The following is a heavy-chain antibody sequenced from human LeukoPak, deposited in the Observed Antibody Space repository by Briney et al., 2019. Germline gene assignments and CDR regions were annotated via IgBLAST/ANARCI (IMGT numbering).Heavy chain of an antibody. CDR2: ISGSTMTT. J-gene: IGHJ4*02. D-gene: IGHD2-8*01. Sequence: PGGSLRLSCAASGFTFNNYAMSWVRQAPGKGLEWVSAISGSTMTTYYTKFVKGRFTISRDNAKNTLYLQMNNLRVEDTAIYYCAKDPQEGRLMYYFDFWGRGTLVTVSS. V-gene: IGHV3-23*01. CDR3: AKDPQEGRLMYYFDF. CDR1: GFTFNNYA.